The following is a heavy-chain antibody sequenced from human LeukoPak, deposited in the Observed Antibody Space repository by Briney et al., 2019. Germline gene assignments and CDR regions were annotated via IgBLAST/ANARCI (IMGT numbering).Heavy chain of an antibody. D-gene: IGHD1-26*01. CDR3: ARDGGGGSYSLDY. V-gene: IGHV3-30*04. Sequence: GRSLRLSCAASGFTFSSYAMHWVRQAPGKGLEWVAVISYDGSNKYYAASVKGRFTISRDNSKNTLYLQMNSLRAEDTAVYYCARDGGGGSYSLDYWGQGTLVTVSS. CDR2: ISYDGSNK. CDR1: GFTFSSYA. J-gene: IGHJ4*02.